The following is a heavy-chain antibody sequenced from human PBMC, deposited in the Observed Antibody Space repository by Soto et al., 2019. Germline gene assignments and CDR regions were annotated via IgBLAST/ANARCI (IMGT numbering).Heavy chain of an antibody. CDR3: AKDRLDSSYYYGSGSFLPVPVPGY. D-gene: IGHD3-10*01. V-gene: IGHV3-23*01. CDR1: GFTFRSYA. CDR2: ISGSGGST. J-gene: IGHJ4*02. Sequence: PGGSLRLSCAAAGFTFRSYAMSWVRQAPGKGLEWVSAISGSGGSTYYADSVKGRFTISRDNSKNTLYLQMNSLRAEDTAVYYCAKDRLDSSYYYGSGSFLPVPVPGYWGQGTLVTVSS.